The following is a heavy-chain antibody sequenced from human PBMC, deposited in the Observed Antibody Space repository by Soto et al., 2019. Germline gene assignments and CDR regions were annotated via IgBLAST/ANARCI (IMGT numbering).Heavy chain of an antibody. CDR1: GGSISTSRSY. J-gene: IGHJ5*02. Sequence: QLQLLESGPGLVKDSETLSLTYNVSGGSISTSRSYWAWIRQPPGKGLEWLANIFYSGSTYYNPSLASRVTVSVDTSKNEFSLKLRSVTAADTAVYYCARQPTTGDTDLWFDPWGQGTLVTVSS. CDR2: IFYSGST. CDR3: ARQPTTGDTDLWFDP. D-gene: IGHD2-21*01. V-gene: IGHV4-39*01.